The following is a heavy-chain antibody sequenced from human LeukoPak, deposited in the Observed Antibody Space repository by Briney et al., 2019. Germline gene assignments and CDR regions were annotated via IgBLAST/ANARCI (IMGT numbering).Heavy chain of an antibody. V-gene: IGHV3-23*01. D-gene: IGHD3-10*01. Sequence: GGSLRLSCAASGFTFSSHAMSWVRQAPGKGLEWVSAITAGDGISYYADSVKGRFTISRDNSKSTLYLQMNSLRADDTAVYYCAKINYGSGVWGQETLVTVSS. CDR2: ITAGDGIS. J-gene: IGHJ4*02. CDR3: AKINYGSGV. CDR1: GFTFSSHA.